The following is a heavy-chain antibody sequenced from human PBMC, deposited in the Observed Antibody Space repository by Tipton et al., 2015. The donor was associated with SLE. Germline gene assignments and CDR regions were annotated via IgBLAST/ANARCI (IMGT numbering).Heavy chain of an antibody. J-gene: IGHJ4*02. D-gene: IGHD5-12*01. Sequence: TLSLTCTVSGGSISNYYWSWIRQSPGKGLEWIGYIYYSGHTDYNPSLKSRVTLSVDTSKSQFSFSLQLSSVTAADTAVYYCAREKSGHGYFDSWGQGSLVTVSS. CDR2: IYYSGHT. V-gene: IGHV4-59*12. CDR3: AREKSGHGYFDS. CDR1: GGSISNYY.